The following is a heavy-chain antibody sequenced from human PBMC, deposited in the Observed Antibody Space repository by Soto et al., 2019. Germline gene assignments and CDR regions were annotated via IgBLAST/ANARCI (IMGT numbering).Heavy chain of an antibody. CDR1: GFSFSDYP. V-gene: IGHV3-73*01. J-gene: IGHJ3*02. D-gene: IGHD6-13*01. Sequence: EVQLVESGGGLVQPGGSLKLSCAASGFSFSDYPMHWVRQASGKGLEWVGRIRNKTNGYATAYAASVKVRFTISRDESKNTAYLQMNSLKTEDTAVYYCTRPPRREYSSSRNAFDIWGHGTMVTVSS. CDR3: TRPPRREYSSSRNAFDI. CDR2: IRNKTNGYAT.